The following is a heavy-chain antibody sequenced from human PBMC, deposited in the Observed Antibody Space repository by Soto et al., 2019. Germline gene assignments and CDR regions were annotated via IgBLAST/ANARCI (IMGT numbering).Heavy chain of an antibody. Sequence: ASVKVSCKASGYTFTSYYMHWVRQAPGQGLEWMGIINPSGGSTSYAQKFQGRVTMTRDTSTSTVYMELSSLRSEDTAVYYCARGGEDIVVVTAMIGMIDYWGQGTLVIVSS. CDR3: ARGGEDIVVVTAMIGMIDY. J-gene: IGHJ4*02. V-gene: IGHV1-46*01. CDR1: GYTFTSYY. CDR2: INPSGGST. D-gene: IGHD2-21*02.